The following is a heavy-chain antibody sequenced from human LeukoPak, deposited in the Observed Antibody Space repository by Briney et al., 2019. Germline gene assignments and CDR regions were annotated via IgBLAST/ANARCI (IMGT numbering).Heavy chain of an antibody. CDR2: IYPGDSDS. CDR3: ARRVFSSSWSYFDY. Sequence: GESLKISCKGSGYRFTSYWIGWVRQMPGKGLEWMGIIYPGDSDSRYSPFFQGQVTISVDKSISTAYLQWSSLKASDTAMYYCARRVFSSSWSYFDYWGQGTLVTVSS. J-gene: IGHJ4*02. V-gene: IGHV5-51*01. D-gene: IGHD6-13*01. CDR1: GYRFTSYW.